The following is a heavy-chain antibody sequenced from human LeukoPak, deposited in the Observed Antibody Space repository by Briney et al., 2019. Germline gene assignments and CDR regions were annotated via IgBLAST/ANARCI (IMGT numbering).Heavy chain of an antibody. CDR3: AKYYDFWSGYNSLDY. V-gene: IGHV3-23*01. CDR2: ISGSGGST. D-gene: IGHD3-3*01. J-gene: IGHJ4*02. Sequence: GGSLRLSCAASGFTFSSYAMSWVRQAPGKGLEWVSAISGSGGSTYYADSVKGRFTISRDNSKTTLSLQMNSLRAEDTAVYYCAKYYDFWSGYNSLDYWGQGTLVTVSS. CDR1: GFTFSSYA.